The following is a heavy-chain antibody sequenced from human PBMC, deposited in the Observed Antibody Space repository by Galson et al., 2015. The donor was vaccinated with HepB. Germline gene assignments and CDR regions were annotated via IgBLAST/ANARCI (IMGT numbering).Heavy chain of an antibody. CDR3: TTDLLRMAAARRPMDVDSTV. CDR2: VVPVSDAS. Sequence: SVKVSCKASGDTLNNYAISWVRQAPGHRLEWMGGVVPVSDASKYVEKFQGRLTITADDSTNTAYMELTNLRSDDTAVYYCTTDLLRMAAARRPMDVDSTVWGQGTQVTVSS. V-gene: IGHV1-69*13. D-gene: IGHD6-13*01. CDR1: GDTLNNYA. J-gene: IGHJ4*02.